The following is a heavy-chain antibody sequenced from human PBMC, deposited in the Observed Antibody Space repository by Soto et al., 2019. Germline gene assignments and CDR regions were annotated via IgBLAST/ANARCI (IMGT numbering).Heavy chain of an antibody. J-gene: IGHJ4*02. V-gene: IGHV3-33*01. CDR3: ARGVRGVLDY. CDR2: ISNDENIK. CDR1: GFNFGDFG. Sequence: GGSLSLSCVASGFNFGDFGMHWVRQAPGKGLEWVTVISNDENIKQDSVRGRFAIARDNSKNTLYLQLTSLRAEDTAIYYCARGVRGVLDYWGQGALVTVSS. D-gene: IGHD5-12*01.